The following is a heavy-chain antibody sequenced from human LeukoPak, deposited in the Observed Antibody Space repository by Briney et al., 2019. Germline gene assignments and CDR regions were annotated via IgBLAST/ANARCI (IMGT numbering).Heavy chain of an antibody. D-gene: IGHD4-4*01. Sequence: SETLSLTCTVSGGSISSGGYYWNWIRQHPGKGLEWIGYIYNSGRTHTKPSLKSRVTISVDTSKKQLSLKLSSVTAADTAVYYCARGDYSNYRNWFDPWGQGTLVTVSS. V-gene: IGHV4-31*03. CDR2: IYNSGRT. J-gene: IGHJ5*02. CDR1: GGSISSGGYY. CDR3: ARGDYSNYRNWFDP.